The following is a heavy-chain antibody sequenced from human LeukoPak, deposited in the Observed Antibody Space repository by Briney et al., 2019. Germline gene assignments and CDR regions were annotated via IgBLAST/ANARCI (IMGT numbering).Heavy chain of an antibody. V-gene: IGHV3-15*01. Sequence: GGSLRLSCAASGFTSSNASMSWVRQAPGKGREWVGRIKSKTDGGTTDYAAPVKGRFTISRDDSKNTLYLQMNSLKTEDTAVYYCTTVPIYSSWYHWGSDYWGQGTLVTVSS. CDR1: GFTSSNAS. J-gene: IGHJ4*02. D-gene: IGHD6-13*01. CDR2: IKSKTDGGTT. CDR3: TTVPIYSSWYHWGSDY.